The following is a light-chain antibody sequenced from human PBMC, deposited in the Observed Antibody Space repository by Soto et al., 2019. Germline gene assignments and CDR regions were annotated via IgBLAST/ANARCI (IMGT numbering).Light chain of an antibody. CDR3: QQYGSSPKT. CDR2: GAS. CDR1: QSVSSSY. V-gene: IGKV3-20*01. J-gene: IGKJ1*01. Sequence: EIVLTQSPGTLSLSPGERATLSCRASQSVSSSYLAWYQQKPGQAPRLLIYGASSRATGIPDRFSGSGSGTDFTLTISRLEPEDFAAYYCQQYGSSPKTFGQGTKVDNK.